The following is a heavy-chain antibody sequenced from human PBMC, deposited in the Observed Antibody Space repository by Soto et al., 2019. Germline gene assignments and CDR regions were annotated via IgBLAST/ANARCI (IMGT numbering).Heavy chain of an antibody. CDR2: IYYSGST. D-gene: IGHD6-13*01. Sequence: QVQLQESGPGLVKPSQTLSLTCTVSGGSISSGGYYWSWIRQHPGKGLEWIGYIYYSGSTFNNPSLKSRVTISVDTSKNQFSLKLSSVTAADTAVYYCARGLAAAGMLDYWGQGTLVTVSS. CDR3: ARGLAAAGMLDY. J-gene: IGHJ4*02. CDR1: GGSISSGGYY. V-gene: IGHV4-31*03.